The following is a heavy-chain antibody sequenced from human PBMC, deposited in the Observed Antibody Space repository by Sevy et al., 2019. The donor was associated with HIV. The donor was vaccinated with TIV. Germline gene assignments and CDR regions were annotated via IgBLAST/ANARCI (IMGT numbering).Heavy chain of an antibody. CDR2: IYWDDDK. D-gene: IGHD4-17*01. J-gene: IGHJ4*02. V-gene: IGHV2-5*02. CDR1: GFSLSTSGVG. Sequence: SGPTLVKPTQTLTLTCTFSGFSLSTSGVGVGWIRQPPGKALEWLTLIYWDDDKRYSPSLKSGLTITKDTSISQVVLTMTNMDPVDTATYFCARFNYGDYTAYFDFWGQGTLVTVSS. CDR3: ARFNYGDYTAYFDF.